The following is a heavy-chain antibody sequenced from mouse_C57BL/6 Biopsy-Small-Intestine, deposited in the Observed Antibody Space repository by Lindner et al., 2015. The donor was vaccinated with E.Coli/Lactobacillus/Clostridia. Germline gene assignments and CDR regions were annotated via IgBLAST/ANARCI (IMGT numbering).Heavy chain of an antibody. CDR2: IDPENGDT. J-gene: IGHJ2*01. Sequence: VQLQESGAELVRPGASVKLSCTASGFSIKDDYMHWVKQRPEQGLEWIGWIDPENGDTEYASKFKAKATLTADKSSNTAYMQLSSLTSEDSAVYFCARWVYFDYWGQGTTLTVSS. V-gene: IGHV14-4*01. CDR3: ARWVYFDY. D-gene: IGHD2-3*01. CDR1: GFSIKDDY.